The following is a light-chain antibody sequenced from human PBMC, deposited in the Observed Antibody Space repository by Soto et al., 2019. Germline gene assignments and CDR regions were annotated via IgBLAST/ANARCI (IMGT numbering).Light chain of an antibody. J-gene: IGKJ5*01. CDR2: GAS. V-gene: IGKV3-15*01. Sequence: EIVMTQSPATLSVSPGERATLSCRASQSVSSSYVAWYQQKPGQAPRLLIYGASTRATGVPARFSGSGSGTEFTLTISSLQSEDFAVYYCQQYNNWPPITFGRGTRLEIK. CDR3: QQYNNWPPIT. CDR1: QSVSSS.